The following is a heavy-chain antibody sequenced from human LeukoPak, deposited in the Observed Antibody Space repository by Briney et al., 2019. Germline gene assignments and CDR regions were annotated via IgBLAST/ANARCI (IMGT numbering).Heavy chain of an antibody. Sequence: PGGSLRLSCAASGFTFSSYAMSWVRQAPGKGLEWVSAISGSGGSTYYADSVKGRFTISRDNSKNTLYLQMNSLRAEDTAVYYCAKDMADFWSGYSNFDYWGQGTLVTVSS. V-gene: IGHV3-23*01. J-gene: IGHJ4*02. CDR1: GFTFSSYA. D-gene: IGHD3-3*01. CDR2: ISGSGGST. CDR3: AKDMADFWSGYSNFDY.